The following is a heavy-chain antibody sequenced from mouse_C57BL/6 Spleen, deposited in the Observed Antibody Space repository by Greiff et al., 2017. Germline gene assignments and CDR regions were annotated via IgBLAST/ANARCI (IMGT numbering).Heavy chain of an antibody. CDR1: GFSLTSYG. V-gene: IGHV2-2*01. J-gene: IGHJ2*01. CDR3: ARNGDSNYDFDD. Sequence: QVQLQQSGPGLVQPSQSLSITCTVSGFSLTSYGVHWVRQSPGKGLEWLGVIWSGGSTDYNAAFISRLSISKDNSKSQVFFKMNSLQADDTAIYYCARNGDSNYDFDDWGQGTTLTVSS. D-gene: IGHD2-5*01. CDR2: IWSGGST.